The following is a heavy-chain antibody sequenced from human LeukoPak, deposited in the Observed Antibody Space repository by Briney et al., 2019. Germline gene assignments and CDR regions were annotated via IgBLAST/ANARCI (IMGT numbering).Heavy chain of an antibody. CDR2: IGGRKNYI. CDR3: ARAPLGGSYDY. D-gene: IGHD1-26*01. J-gene: IGHJ4*02. V-gene: IGHV3-21*01. Sequence: PGGSLRLSCAASGFTFNSYSMNWVRQAPGKGLEWVSSIGGRKNYIYYADSIKGRFTTSRDNTKKSLYLQMNNLRAEDTAVYYCARAPLGGSYDYWGQGTLVTVSS. CDR1: GFTFNSYS.